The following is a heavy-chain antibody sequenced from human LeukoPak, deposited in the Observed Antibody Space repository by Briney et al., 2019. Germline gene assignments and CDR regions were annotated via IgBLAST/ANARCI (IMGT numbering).Heavy chain of an antibody. J-gene: IGHJ6*03. CDR2: INPNSGGT. CDR1: GYTFTGYY. CDR3: ARRGSSSLAYYYMDV. Sequence: GASVKVSCKASGYTFTGYYMHWGRQAPGQGLEWMGWINPNSGGTNYAQKFQGRVTMTRDTSISTAYMELSRLRSDDTAVYYCARRGSSSLAYYYMDVWGKGTTVTVSS. D-gene: IGHD6-13*01. V-gene: IGHV1-2*02.